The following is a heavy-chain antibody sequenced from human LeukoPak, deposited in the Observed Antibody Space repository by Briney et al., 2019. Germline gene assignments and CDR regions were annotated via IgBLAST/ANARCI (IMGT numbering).Heavy chain of an antibody. CDR2: INSDGSST. Sequence: GGSLRLSCAASGFAFSSYWMHWVRQAPGKGLVWVSRINSDGSSTSYADSVKGRFTISRDNAKNALYLQMNSLRAEDTAVYHCAQLYGDDYAFDIWGQGTMVTVSS. J-gene: IGHJ3*02. D-gene: IGHD4-17*01. V-gene: IGHV3-74*01. CDR3: AQLYGDDYAFDI. CDR1: GFAFSSYW.